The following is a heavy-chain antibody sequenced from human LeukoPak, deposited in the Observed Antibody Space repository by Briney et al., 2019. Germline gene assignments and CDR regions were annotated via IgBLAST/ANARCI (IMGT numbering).Heavy chain of an antibody. CDR1: GFTVSSNY. J-gene: IGHJ6*03. V-gene: IGHV3-53*01. D-gene: IGHD4-17*01. CDR2: IYSGGST. CDR3: AKDPYYGDYWSPFYYYMDV. Sequence: QAGGSLRLSCAASGFTVSSNYMSWVRQAPGKGLEWVSVIYSGGSTYYADSVKGRFTISRDNSKNTLYLQMNSLRAEDTAVYYCAKDPYYGDYWSPFYYYMDVWGKGTTVTVSS.